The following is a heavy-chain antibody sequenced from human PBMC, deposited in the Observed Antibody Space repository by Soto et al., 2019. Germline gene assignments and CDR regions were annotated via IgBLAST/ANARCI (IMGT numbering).Heavy chain of an antibody. Sequence: QVQLVQSGAEVKKPGSSVKVSCKASGGTFSSYAIRWVRQAPGQGLEWMGGIIPIFGTANYAQKFQGRVTITADEDTSTAYMELISLRSEDTAVYYCARVITRSDWNNWFDPWGQGTLVTVSS. J-gene: IGHJ5*02. D-gene: IGHD1-1*01. CDR3: ARVITRSDWNNWFDP. CDR1: GGTFSSYA. CDR2: IIPIFGTA. V-gene: IGHV1-69*01.